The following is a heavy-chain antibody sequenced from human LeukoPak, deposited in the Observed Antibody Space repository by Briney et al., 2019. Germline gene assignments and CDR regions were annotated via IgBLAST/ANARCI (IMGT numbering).Heavy chain of an antibody. CDR3: TRDLTLQLPGY. CDR1: GFTFGDYA. Sequence: GGSLRLSCTASGFTFGDYAMSWFRQAPGKGLEWVGFIRSKTYGGTTEFAASVKGRFSISRDDSKSIVYLQMNSLETEDTAVYYCTRDLTLQLPGYWGQGTLVTVSS. J-gene: IGHJ4*02. V-gene: IGHV3-49*03. CDR2: IRSKTYGGTT. D-gene: IGHD3-9*01.